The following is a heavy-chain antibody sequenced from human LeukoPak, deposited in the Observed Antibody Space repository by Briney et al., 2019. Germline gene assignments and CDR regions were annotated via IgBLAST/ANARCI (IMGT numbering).Heavy chain of an antibody. CDR3: AKDSGVAATGYGMDV. CDR1: GFTFDDYA. Sequence: GRSLRLSCAASGFTFDDYAMHWVRHAPGKGLEWVSGISWNSGGIAYADSVKGRFTISRDNARNSLYLQMNSLRAEDTALYYCAKDSGVAATGYGMDVWGQGTTVTVSS. V-gene: IGHV3-9*01. J-gene: IGHJ6*02. D-gene: IGHD2-15*01. CDR2: ISWNSGGI.